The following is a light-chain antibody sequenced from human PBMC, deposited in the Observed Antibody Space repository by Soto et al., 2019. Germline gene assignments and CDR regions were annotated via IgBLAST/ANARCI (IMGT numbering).Light chain of an antibody. CDR1: QSVISSY. Sequence: EIVLTQSPGTLSLSPGERATLSCRASQSVISSYLAWYQQKSGQAPRLFIYGASNRATGIPDRFSGSGSGTDVTLTISGLEREDFAVYYCQQYGSSLWRFGQGTKVE. CDR3: QQYGSSLWR. J-gene: IGKJ1*01. CDR2: GAS. V-gene: IGKV3-20*01.